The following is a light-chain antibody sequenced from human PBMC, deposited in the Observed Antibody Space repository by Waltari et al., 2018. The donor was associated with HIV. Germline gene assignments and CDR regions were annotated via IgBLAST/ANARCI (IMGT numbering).Light chain of an antibody. CDR1: SSDLGGYNY. V-gene: IGLV2-11*01. Sequence: QSALTQPRSVSGSPGQSVTISCTGTSSDLGGYNYVSWYQHHPGKAPKLIIYDVIKRPSGVPDRFSASKSDNTASLTISGLQAEDEADYYCCSYAGTYTFVVFGGGTKLTVL. J-gene: IGLJ2*01. CDR3: CSYAGTYTFVV. CDR2: DVI.